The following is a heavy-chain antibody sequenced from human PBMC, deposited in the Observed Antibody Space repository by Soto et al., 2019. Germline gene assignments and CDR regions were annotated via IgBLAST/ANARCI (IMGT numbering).Heavy chain of an antibody. V-gene: IGHV4-30-4*01. CDR3: ARVEGLRYYGSGGYPDWFAP. CDR1: GGSISSGDYY. CDR2: IYYSGST. J-gene: IGHJ5*02. Sequence: PSETLSLTCTVSGGSISSGDYYWSWLRQPPGKGLEWIGYIYYSGSTYYNPSLKSRVTISVDTSKNQFSLKLSSVTAADTAVYYCARVEGLRYYGSGGYPDWFAPWSQRTLVTVSS. D-gene: IGHD3-10*01.